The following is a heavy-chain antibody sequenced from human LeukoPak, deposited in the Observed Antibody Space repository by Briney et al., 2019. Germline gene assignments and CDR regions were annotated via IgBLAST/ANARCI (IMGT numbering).Heavy chain of an antibody. J-gene: IGHJ4*02. D-gene: IGHD3-22*01. Sequence: GGSLRLSCAASGFTFSSYSMNWVRQAPGKGLEWVSSISSSSSYIYYADSVKGRFTISRDNAKNSPYLQMNSLRAEDTAVHYCARDDSSGYYQDYWGQGTLVTVSS. CDR1: GFTFSSYS. CDR3: ARDDSSGYYQDY. V-gene: IGHV3-21*01. CDR2: ISSSSSYI.